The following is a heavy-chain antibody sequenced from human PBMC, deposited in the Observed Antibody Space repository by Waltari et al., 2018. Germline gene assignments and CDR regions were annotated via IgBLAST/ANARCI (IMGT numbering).Heavy chain of an antibody. V-gene: IGHV3-48*02. CDR1: GFTFSSDH. D-gene: IGHD6-19*01. CDR2: ISNTSGTI. CDR3: ARTLPDYTSGWYGALFDY. J-gene: IGHJ4*02. Sequence: EVQLVASGGGLVQPGGSLRLSCAASGFTFSSDHMRWVRQAPGKGLEWVSYISNTSGTIYYGDSVKGRFTISRDNAKNSLYLQMNSLRDEDTAVYYCARTLPDYTSGWYGALFDYLGQGTLVTVSS.